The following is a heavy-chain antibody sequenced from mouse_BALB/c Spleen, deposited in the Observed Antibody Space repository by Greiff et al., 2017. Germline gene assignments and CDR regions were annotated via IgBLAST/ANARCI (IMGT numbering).Heavy chain of an antibody. CDR2: ISNGGGST. V-gene: IGHV5-12-2*01. CDR3: ARQNYYGSSYGGYFDY. D-gene: IGHD1-1*01. J-gene: IGHJ2*01. CDR1: GFTFSSYT. Sequence: EVKLVESGGGLVQPGGSLKLSCAASGFTFSSYTMSWVRQTPEKRLEWVAYISNGGGSTYYPDTVKGRFTISRDNAKNTLYLQMSSLKSEDTAMYYCARQNYYGSSYGGYFDYWGQGTTLTVSS.